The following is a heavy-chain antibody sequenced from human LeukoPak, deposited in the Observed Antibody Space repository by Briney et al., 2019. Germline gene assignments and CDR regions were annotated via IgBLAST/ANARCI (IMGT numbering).Heavy chain of an antibody. CDR2: TYYRSKWYN. CDR1: GDSVSSNSAA. J-gene: IGHJ3*02. D-gene: IGHD6-13*01. Sequence: SQTLSLTCAISGDSVSSNSAAWNWLRQSPSRGLEWLGRTYYRSKWYNDYAVSVKSRITINPDTSKNQFSLQLNSVTPEDTAVYYCARVRGGYSSPRWAFDIWGQGTMVTVSS. V-gene: IGHV6-1*01. CDR3: ARVRGGYSSPRWAFDI.